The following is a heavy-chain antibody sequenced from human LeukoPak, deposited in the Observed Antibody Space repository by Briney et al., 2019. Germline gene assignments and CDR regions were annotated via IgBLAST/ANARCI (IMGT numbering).Heavy chain of an antibody. CDR1: GGSIISYY. CDR2: IYYSGST. V-gene: IGHV4-59*01. D-gene: IGHD6-13*01. Sequence: SETLSLTCTVSGGSIISYYWSWIQQPPGKGLEWIGYIYYSGSTNYNPSLKSRVTISVDTSKNQFSLKLSSVTAADTAVYYCAGGYSSSWYLGWGQGTLVTVSS. J-gene: IGHJ4*02. CDR3: AGGYSSSWYLG.